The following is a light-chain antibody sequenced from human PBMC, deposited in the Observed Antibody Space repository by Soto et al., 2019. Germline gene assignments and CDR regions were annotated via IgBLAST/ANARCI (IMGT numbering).Light chain of an antibody. Sequence: SYELTQPLSVSVALGQTARITCGGNNTGSKNVHWYQQKPGQAPVLVIYRDSNRPSGLPERFSGSNSGNTATLTISRAQAGDEADYCCQVWDSSTARVFGGGTKLTVL. V-gene: IGLV3-9*01. CDR1: NTGSKN. J-gene: IGLJ3*02. CDR3: QVWDSSTARV. CDR2: RDS.